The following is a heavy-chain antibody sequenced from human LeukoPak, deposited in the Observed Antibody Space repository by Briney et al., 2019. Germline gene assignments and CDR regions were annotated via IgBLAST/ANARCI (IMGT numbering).Heavy chain of an antibody. D-gene: IGHD7-27*01. J-gene: IGHJ4*02. CDR2: VYYSGST. Sequence: SETLSLTCTVSGDFITAYYWSWLRQPPGKGLEWIGYVYYSGSTDYNPSLRGRVTISLEMSKRQFSLNLTSVTAADTAVYYCASNTGTVFDYWGQGALVTVSS. CDR1: GDFITAYY. V-gene: IGHV4-59*01. CDR3: ASNTGTVFDY.